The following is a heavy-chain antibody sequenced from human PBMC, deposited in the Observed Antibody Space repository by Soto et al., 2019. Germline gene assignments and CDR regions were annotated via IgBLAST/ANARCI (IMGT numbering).Heavy chain of an antibody. V-gene: IGHV4-59*01. J-gene: IGHJ4*02. Sequence: SETLSLTCTVSGGSISSYYWSWIRQPPGKGLEWIGYIYYSGSTNYNPSIKSRVTISVDTSKNQFSLKLSSVTASDTAVYYCARADGYKRGYYFDYWGQGTLVTVSS. CDR3: ARADGYKRGYYFDY. D-gene: IGHD5-12*01. CDR2: IYYSGST. CDR1: GGSISSYY.